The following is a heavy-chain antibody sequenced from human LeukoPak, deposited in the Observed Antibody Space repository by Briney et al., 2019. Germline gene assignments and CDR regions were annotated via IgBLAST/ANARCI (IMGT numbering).Heavy chain of an antibody. CDR1: GYTFTSYG. V-gene: IGHV1-18*01. J-gene: IGHJ6*02. CDR2: ISAYNGNT. CDR3: ASQWLDPYYYYGMDV. D-gene: IGHD6-19*01. Sequence: ASVKVSCEASGYTFTSYGISWVRQAPGKGLEWMGGISAYNGNTNYAQKLQGRVTMTTDTSTSTAYMELRSLRSDDTAVYYCASQWLDPYYYYGMDVWGQGTTVTVCS.